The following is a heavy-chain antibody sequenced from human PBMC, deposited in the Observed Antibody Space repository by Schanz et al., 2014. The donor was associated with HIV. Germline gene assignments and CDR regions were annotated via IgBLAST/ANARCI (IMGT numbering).Heavy chain of an antibody. D-gene: IGHD3-10*01. V-gene: IGHV4-34*01. CDR1: GGSFSGYY. CDR2: ISHSGST. CDR3: ARSYGSGNLFDY. J-gene: IGHJ4*02. Sequence: QVQLQHWGAGLLKPSETLSLTCAVYGGSFSGYYWSWIRQPPGKGLEWIGEISHSGSTNYNPSLKSRVTISVDTSKNQFSLKLSSVTAADTAVYYCARSYGSGNLFDYWGQGTLVTVSS.